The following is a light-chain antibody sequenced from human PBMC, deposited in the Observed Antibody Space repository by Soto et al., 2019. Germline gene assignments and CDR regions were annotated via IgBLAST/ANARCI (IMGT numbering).Light chain of an antibody. Sequence: EIVMTQSPATLPVSPGERATLSCRASQRVSSSYLAWYQQKPGQAPRLLIYGASSRATGFPDRFSGSGSGTDFTLTISRLEPEDFAVYYCQQYAGSPLTFGGGTKVDI. J-gene: IGKJ4*01. CDR2: GAS. CDR3: QQYAGSPLT. V-gene: IGKV3-20*01. CDR1: QRVSSSY.